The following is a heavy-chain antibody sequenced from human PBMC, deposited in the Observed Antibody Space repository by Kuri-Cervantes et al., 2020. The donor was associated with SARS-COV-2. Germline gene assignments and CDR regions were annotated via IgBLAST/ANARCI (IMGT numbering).Heavy chain of an antibody. V-gene: IGHV3-21*01. CDR1: GFTFSSYS. Sequence: GGSLRLSCAASGFTFSSYSMNWVRQAPGKGLEWVSSISSSSSYIYYADSVKGRFTISRYNAKNSLYLQMNSLGAEDTAVYYCARNSGYDFWFDPWGQGTLVTVSS. J-gene: IGHJ5*02. D-gene: IGHD5-12*01. CDR2: ISSSSSYI. CDR3: ARNSGYDFWFDP.